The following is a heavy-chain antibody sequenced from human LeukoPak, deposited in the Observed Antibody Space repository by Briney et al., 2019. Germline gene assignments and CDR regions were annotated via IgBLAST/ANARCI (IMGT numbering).Heavy chain of an antibody. CDR3: ATVVGATCFDY. D-gene: IGHD1-26*01. Sequence: ASVKVSCKASGGTFSSYAISWVRQAPGQGLEWMGGIIPIFGTANYAQKFQGRVTITTDESTSTAYMELSSLRSEDTAVYYCATVVGATCFDYWGQGTLVTVSS. V-gene: IGHV1-69*05. CDR2: IIPIFGTA. J-gene: IGHJ4*02. CDR1: GGTFSSYA.